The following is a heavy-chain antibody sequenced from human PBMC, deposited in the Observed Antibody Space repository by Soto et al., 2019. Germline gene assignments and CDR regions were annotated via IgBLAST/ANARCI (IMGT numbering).Heavy chain of an antibody. CDR2: INHSGST. CDR1: NGSFIVYY. J-gene: IGHJ3*02. CDR3: ARDSTRRGACDI. Sequence: SETLSLTCAVYNGSFIVYYCTCFRQPPGKGLEWIVEINHSGSTNYNPSLKSRVTISVDTSKNQFSLKLSSVTAADTAVYYCARDSTRRGACDIWGQGTMVTVSS. D-gene: IGHD2-2*01. V-gene: IGHV4-34*01.